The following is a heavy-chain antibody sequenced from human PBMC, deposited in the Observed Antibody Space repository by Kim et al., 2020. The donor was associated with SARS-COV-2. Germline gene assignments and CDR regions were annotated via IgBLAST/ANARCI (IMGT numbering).Heavy chain of an antibody. CDR3: ASANSWYGSQAFDM. V-gene: IGHV3-21*01. J-gene: IGHJ3*02. D-gene: IGHD6-13*01. CDR1: GFTFSDYN. Sequence: GGSLRLSCAASGFTFSDYNMNWVRQAPGKGLEWVSSISSSSSYTYYADSVKGRFIISRDNAKKSLFLQMNSLRAEDMAVYYCASANSWYGSQAFDMWGQGTMVAVSS. CDR2: ISSSSSYT.